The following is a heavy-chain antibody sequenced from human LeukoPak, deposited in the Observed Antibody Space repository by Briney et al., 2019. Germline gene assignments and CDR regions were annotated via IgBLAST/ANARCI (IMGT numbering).Heavy chain of an antibody. D-gene: IGHD5-18*01. CDR1: GGTFSSYG. V-gene: IGHV1-69*01. CDR2: IIPIFGTA. Sequence: SVKVSCKASGGTFSSYGISWARQAPGQGLEWVGGIIPIFGTANYAQKFQGRVTITADESTSTAYMELSSLRSEDTAVYYCAREGYRYGYAFDIWGQGTMVTVSS. CDR3: AREGYRYGYAFDI. J-gene: IGHJ3*02.